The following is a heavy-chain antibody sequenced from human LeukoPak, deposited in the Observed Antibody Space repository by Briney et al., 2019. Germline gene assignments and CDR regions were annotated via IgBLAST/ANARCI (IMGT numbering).Heavy chain of an antibody. Sequence: SETLSLTCTVSGGAITSHYWTWIRQSPVKGLEWIGDISNSGSTSYNPSLKSRVTVSIDTSKNQFSLKLSSVTAADTAVYYCARDLRGSGYDPWGQGTLVTVSS. CDR2: ISNSGST. V-gene: IGHV4-59*11. CDR3: ARDLRGSGYDP. CDR1: GGAITSHY. J-gene: IGHJ5*02. D-gene: IGHD3-10*01.